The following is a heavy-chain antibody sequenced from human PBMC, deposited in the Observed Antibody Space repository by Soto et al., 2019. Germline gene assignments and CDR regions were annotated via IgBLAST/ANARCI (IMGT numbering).Heavy chain of an antibody. CDR1: GYTFTIYY. Sequence: ASVKVSCKASGYTFTIYYMHWVRQAPGQGLEWMGIINPSGGSTSYAQKFQGRVTMTRDTSTSTVYMELSSLRSEDTAVYYCAREMGCSGGSCYSLWGGYYYYYYGMDVCGQGTTVTVSS. D-gene: IGHD2-15*01. V-gene: IGHV1-46*01. J-gene: IGHJ6*02. CDR3: AREMGCSGGSCYSLWGGYYYYYYGMDV. CDR2: INPSGGST.